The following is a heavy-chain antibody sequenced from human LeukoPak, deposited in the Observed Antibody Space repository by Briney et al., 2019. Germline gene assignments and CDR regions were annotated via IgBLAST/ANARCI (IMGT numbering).Heavy chain of an antibody. CDR1: GGSISSGGYY. V-gene: IGHV4-31*03. J-gene: IGHJ6*04. Sequence: SETLSLTCTVSGGSISSGGYYWSWIRQHPGKGPEWIGYIYYSGSTYYNPSLKSRVTISVDTSKNQFSLKLSSVTAADTAVYYCARGGYCSSTSCYRQLDVWGKGTTVTVSS. CDR3: ARGGYCSSTSCYRQLDV. CDR2: IYYSGST. D-gene: IGHD2-2*03.